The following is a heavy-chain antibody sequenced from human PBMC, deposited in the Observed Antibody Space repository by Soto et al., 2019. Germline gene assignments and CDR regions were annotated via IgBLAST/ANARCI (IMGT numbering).Heavy chain of an antibody. J-gene: IGHJ4*02. V-gene: IGHV3-21*01. Sequence: GGSLRLSCAASGFTFSSYSMNWVRQAPGKGLEWVSSISSSSSYIYYADSVKGRFTISRDNAKNSLYLQMNSLRAEDTAVYYCARDDDFWSGHLDYWGQGTLVTVSS. CDR2: ISSSSSYI. D-gene: IGHD3-3*01. CDR1: GFTFSSYS. CDR3: ARDDDFWSGHLDY.